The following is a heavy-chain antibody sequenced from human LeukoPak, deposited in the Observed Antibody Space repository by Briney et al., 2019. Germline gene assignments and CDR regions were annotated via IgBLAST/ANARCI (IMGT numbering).Heavy chain of an antibody. D-gene: IGHD3-9*01. CDR1: GGSISSSSYY. Sequence: SETLSLTCTVSGGSISSSSYYWGWIRQPLGKGLEWIGSIFYSGSTYYNPSLKSRVTISVDTSKNQFSLKLSSVTAADTAVYYCARGPNYDILTGRYYYYGMDVWGQGTTVTVSS. J-gene: IGHJ6*02. V-gene: IGHV4-39*01. CDR2: IFYSGST. CDR3: ARGPNYDILTGRYYYYGMDV.